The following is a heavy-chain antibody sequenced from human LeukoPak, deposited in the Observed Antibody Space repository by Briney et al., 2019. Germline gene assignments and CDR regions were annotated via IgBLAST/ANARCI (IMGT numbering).Heavy chain of an antibody. CDR1: GFTFSSYA. J-gene: IGHJ4*02. D-gene: IGHD3-3*01. Sequence: PGGSLRLSCAASGFTFSSYAMSWVRQAPGKGLEWIGSTYYTRSTYYNPSLKSRVTISADTSTNHVSLKLSSVTAADTAVYYCAEDYGLWSGYATGYFDHWGQGILITVSS. V-gene: IGHV4-39*07. CDR2: TYYTRST. CDR3: AEDYGLWSGYATGYFDH.